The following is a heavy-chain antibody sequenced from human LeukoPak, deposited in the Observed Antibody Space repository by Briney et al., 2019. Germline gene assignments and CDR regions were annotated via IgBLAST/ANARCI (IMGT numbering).Heavy chain of an antibody. Sequence: PSETLSLTCAVYGGSFSGYYWSWIRQPPGKGLEWIGEINHSGSTNYNPSLKSRVTISVDTSKNQFSLKLSSVTAADTAVYYCVWLNYYHGMDVWGQGTTVTVSS. V-gene: IGHV4-34*01. D-gene: IGHD3-9*01. CDR1: GGSFSGYY. CDR2: INHSGST. CDR3: VWLNYYHGMDV. J-gene: IGHJ6*02.